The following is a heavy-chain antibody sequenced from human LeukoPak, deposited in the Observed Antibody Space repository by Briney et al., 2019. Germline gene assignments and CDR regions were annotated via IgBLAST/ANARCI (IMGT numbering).Heavy chain of an antibody. V-gene: IGHV3-11*01. Sequence: GGSLRLSCAASGFRFSDYYMTWIRQAPGKGLEWVSHITSSGSTIHYADSVKGRFTISRDNAKNSLYLQMNSLRAEDTAVYYCAKEAWLTGWNYYFDYWGQGTLVTVSS. CDR2: ITSSGSTI. CDR1: GFRFSDYY. D-gene: IGHD5-12*01. CDR3: AKEAWLTGWNYYFDY. J-gene: IGHJ4*02.